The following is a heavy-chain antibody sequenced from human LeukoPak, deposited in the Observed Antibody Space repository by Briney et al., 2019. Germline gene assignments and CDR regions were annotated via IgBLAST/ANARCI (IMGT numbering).Heavy chain of an antibody. Sequence: SETLSLTCAVYGGSFSGYYWSWIRQPAGKGLEWIGEINHSGSTNYNPSLKSRVTISVDTSKKQFSLTLSSVTAADPAVYYCARFFPDSSGYYVGLDYWGQGTLVTVSS. CDR3: ARFFPDSSGYYVGLDY. CDR1: GGSFSGYY. V-gene: IGHV4-34*01. CDR2: INHSGST. D-gene: IGHD3-22*01. J-gene: IGHJ4*02.